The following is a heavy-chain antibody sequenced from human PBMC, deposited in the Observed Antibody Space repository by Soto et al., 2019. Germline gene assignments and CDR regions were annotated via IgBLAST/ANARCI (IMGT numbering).Heavy chain of an antibody. V-gene: IGHV1-69*12. CDR3: ASGIQLWLRRINNGYSG. Sequence: QVQLVQSGAEVKKPESSVKVSCKAPGGTFSTYAISWVRQAPGQGLEWMGGSIPMFGTANYAQRFQDRVTITADEATNTVYQALSSLRSEDTAVYFCASGIQLWLRRINNGYSGWGQGTLVTVSS. D-gene: IGHD5-18*01. J-gene: IGHJ4*02. CDR1: GGTFSTYA. CDR2: SIPMFGTA.